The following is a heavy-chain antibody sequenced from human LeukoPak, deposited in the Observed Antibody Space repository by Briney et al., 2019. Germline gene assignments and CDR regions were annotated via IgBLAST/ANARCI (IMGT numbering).Heavy chain of an antibody. CDR1: GGSISSSY. V-gene: IGHV4-59*01. D-gene: IGHD3-3*01. CDR3: ARYNYDFWSGYSKWFGP. J-gene: IGHJ5*02. CDR2: IYYSGST. Sequence: SEALSLTCTVSGGSISSSYWSWIRQPPGKGLEWIGYIYYSGSTNYNPPLKSRVTISVDTSKNQFSLKLSSVTAADTAVYYCARYNYDFWSGYSKWFGPWGQGTLVTVSS.